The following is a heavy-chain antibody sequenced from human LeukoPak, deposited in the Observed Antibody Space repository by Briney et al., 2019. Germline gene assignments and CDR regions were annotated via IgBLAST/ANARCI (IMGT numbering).Heavy chain of an antibody. J-gene: IGHJ3*02. Sequence: SETLSLTCAVSGGSISGSSYYWSWIRQPPGKGLEWIGYIYYSGSTNYNPSLKSRVTISVDTSKNQFSLKLSSVTAADTAVYYCARHRSGSYWRAFDIWGQGTMVTVSS. CDR3: ARHRSGSYWRAFDI. CDR1: GGSISGSSYY. D-gene: IGHD1-26*01. CDR2: IYYSGST. V-gene: IGHV4-61*05.